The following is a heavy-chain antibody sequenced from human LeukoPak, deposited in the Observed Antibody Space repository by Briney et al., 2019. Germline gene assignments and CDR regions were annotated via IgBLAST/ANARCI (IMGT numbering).Heavy chain of an antibody. V-gene: IGHV3-30*18. D-gene: IGHD3-10*01. J-gene: IGHJ4*02. CDR2: ISYDGSNK. CDR3: AKDLWVTYGSGSYYFDY. Sequence: PGGSLRLSCAASGFTFSSYGMHWVRQAPGKGLEWVGVISYDGSNKFYADSVKGRFTISRDNSKNTLYLQMNSLGAEDTAVYYCAKDLWVTYGSGSYYFDYWGQGTLVTVSS. CDR1: GFTFSSYG.